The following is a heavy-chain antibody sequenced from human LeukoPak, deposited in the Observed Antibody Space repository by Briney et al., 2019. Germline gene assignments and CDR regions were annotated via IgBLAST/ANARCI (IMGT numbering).Heavy chain of an antibody. J-gene: IGHJ3*02. CDR3: AKDLTFSFYGSETPSAFEI. V-gene: IGHV3-23*01. D-gene: IGHD3-10*01. CDR2: ISGSGTTT. Sequence: PGGSLRLSCAASGFTFDRYGMTWVRQAPGKGLEWVASISGSGTTTYSADSVKGRFTISRDNSMHTLYLQMNSLRGEDTATYYCAKDLTFSFYGSETPSAFEIWGQGTMVTVSS. CDR1: GFTFDRYG.